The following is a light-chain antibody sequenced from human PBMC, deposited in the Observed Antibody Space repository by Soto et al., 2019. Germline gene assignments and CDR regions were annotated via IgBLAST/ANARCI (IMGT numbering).Light chain of an antibody. CDR3: QQYGSSPLT. CDR1: QSVRSSY. V-gene: IGKV3-20*01. CDR2: GAS. Sequence: EIVLTQSPGTLSSSPGERATLSCRASQSVRSSYLAWYQQKPGQAPRLLIYGASSRATGIPDRFSGSGSGTDFTLTISRLEPEDFAVYYCQQYGSSPLTFGQGTRLQIQ. J-gene: IGKJ5*01.